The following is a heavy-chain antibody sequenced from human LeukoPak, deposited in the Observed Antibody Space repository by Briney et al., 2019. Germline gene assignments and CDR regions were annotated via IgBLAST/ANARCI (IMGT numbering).Heavy chain of an antibody. CDR2: IYYSGST. Sequence: SETLSLTCTVSGGSISSSSYYWGWIRQPPGKGLEWIGSIYYSGSTYYNPSLKSRVTISVDTSKNQFSLKLSSVTAADTAVYYCAAYCSSTSCYKGGNYFDYWGQGTLVTVSS. CDR3: AAYCSSTSCYKGGNYFDY. J-gene: IGHJ4*02. V-gene: IGHV4-39*07. CDR1: GGSISSSSYY. D-gene: IGHD2-2*02.